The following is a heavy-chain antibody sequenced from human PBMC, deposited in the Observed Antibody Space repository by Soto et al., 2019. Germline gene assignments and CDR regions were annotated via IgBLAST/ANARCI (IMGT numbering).Heavy chain of an antibody. Sequence: ASVKVSCKASGYTFTSYGISWVRQAPGQGLEWKGWISAYNGNTNYAEKLQGRVTMTTDTSTSTAYMELRSLRSDDTAVYYCARYEVGWFGPVPNYYYYGMDVWGQGTTVTVSS. CDR1: GYTFTSYG. CDR3: ARYEVGWFGPVPNYYYYGMDV. J-gene: IGHJ6*02. D-gene: IGHD3-10*01. V-gene: IGHV1-18*01. CDR2: ISAYNGNT.